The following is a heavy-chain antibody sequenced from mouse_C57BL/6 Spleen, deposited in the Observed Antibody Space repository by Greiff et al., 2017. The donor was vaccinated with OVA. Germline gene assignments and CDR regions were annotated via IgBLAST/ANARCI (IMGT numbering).Heavy chain of an antibody. CDR2: INPSSGYT. CDR3: ARETAQALYAMDY. D-gene: IGHD3-2*02. V-gene: IGHV1-4*01. J-gene: IGHJ4*01. CDR1: GYTFTSYT. Sequence: QVQLQQSGAELARPGASVKMSCKASGYTFTSYTMHWVKQRPGQGLEWIGYINPSSGYTKYNQKFKDKATLTADKSSSTAYMQLSSLTSEDSAVYYGARETAQALYAMDYWGQGTSVTVSS.